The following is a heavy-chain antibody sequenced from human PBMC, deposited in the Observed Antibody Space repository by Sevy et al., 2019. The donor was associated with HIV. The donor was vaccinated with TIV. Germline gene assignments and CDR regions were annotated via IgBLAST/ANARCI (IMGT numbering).Heavy chain of an antibody. Sequence: GGSLRLSCAASGFTFSSYAMSWVRQTPGKGLEWVSAISGSDGHTYYIDSMKGRFTITRDNSKNTVDLQMSSLRADDTAFYYWVREACIHTGGHSLADFWGQGTLVTVSS. D-gene: IGHD5-18*01. V-gene: IGHV3-23*01. CDR1: GFTFSSYA. CDR3: VREACIHTGGHSLADF. J-gene: IGHJ1*01. CDR2: ISGSDGHT.